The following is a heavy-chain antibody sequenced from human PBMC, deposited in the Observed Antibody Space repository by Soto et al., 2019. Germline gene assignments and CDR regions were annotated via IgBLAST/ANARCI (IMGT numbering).Heavy chain of an antibody. Sequence: SETLSLTCTVSGGSISSSSYYWGWIRQPPGKGLEWIGSIYYSGSTYYNPSLKSRVTISVDTSKNQFSLKLSSVTAADTAVYYCARPTITMISWFDPWVQGTLVS. J-gene: IGHJ5*02. CDR3: ARPTITMISWFDP. CDR2: IYYSGST. CDR1: GGSISSSSYY. D-gene: IGHD3-22*01. V-gene: IGHV4-39*01.